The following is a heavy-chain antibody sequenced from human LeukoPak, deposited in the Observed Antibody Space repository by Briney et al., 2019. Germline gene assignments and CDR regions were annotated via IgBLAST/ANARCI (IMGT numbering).Heavy chain of an antibody. Sequence: GGSLRLSCAASGFTFSSYWMSWVRQAPGKGLEWVANIKQDGSERYYVDSVKGRFTISRDNAKNSLYLQMYSLRAEDTAVYYCAREVRYSSSWYSGDAFDIWGQGTMVTVSS. CDR3: AREVRYSSSWYSGDAFDI. CDR2: IKQDGSER. J-gene: IGHJ3*02. CDR1: GFTFSSYW. V-gene: IGHV3-7*01. D-gene: IGHD6-13*01.